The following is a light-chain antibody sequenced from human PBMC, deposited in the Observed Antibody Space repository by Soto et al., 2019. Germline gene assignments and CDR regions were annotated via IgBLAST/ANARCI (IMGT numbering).Light chain of an antibody. J-gene: IGKJ1*01. Sequence: DIQMTQSPSTLSGSVGDRATITCRASQTISSWLAWYQQKPGKAPKLLIYKASTLTTGVPSRFSGSGSGTEFTLTISSLQPDDFAAYYCQHYNSYSDAFGQGTKVELK. V-gene: IGKV1-5*03. CDR2: KAS. CDR1: QTISSW. CDR3: QHYNSYSDA.